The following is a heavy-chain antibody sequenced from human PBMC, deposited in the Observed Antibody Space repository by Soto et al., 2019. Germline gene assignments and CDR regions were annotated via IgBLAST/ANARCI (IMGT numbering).Heavy chain of an antibody. CDR2: IYYSGST. CDR3: ARQITYFYDFWSGYYLDY. D-gene: IGHD3-3*01. V-gene: IGHV4-30-4*01. CDR1: GGSISSGDYY. J-gene: IGHJ4*02. Sequence: SETLSLTCTVSGGSISSGDYYWSWIRQPPGKGLEWIGYIYYSGSTYYNPSLKSRVTISVDTSKNQFSLKLSSVTAADTAVYYCARQITYFYDFWSGYYLDYWGQGTLVTVSS.